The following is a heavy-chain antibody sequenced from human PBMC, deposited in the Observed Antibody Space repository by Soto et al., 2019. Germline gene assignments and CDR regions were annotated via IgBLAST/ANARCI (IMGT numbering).Heavy chain of an antibody. D-gene: IGHD3-3*01. CDR1: GGSFSGYY. J-gene: IGHJ6*02. Sequence: SETLSLTCAVYGGSFSGYYWSWIRQPPGKGLEWIGEINHSGSTNYNPSLKSRVTISVDTSKNQFSLKLSSVTAADTAVYYCARDRIFYGVKYYYYYGMDVWGQGTTVTVYS. CDR3: ARDRIFYGVKYYYYYGMDV. CDR2: INHSGST. V-gene: IGHV4-34*01.